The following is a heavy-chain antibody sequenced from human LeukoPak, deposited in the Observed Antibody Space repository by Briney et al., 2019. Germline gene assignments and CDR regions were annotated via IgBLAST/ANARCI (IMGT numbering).Heavy chain of an antibody. CDR3: ARDYDYGDSHFDY. V-gene: IGHV3-21*01. Sequence: PGGSLRLSCAASGFTFSSYSMNWVRQAPGKGLEWVSSISSSSSYIYYADSVKGRLTISRDNAKNSLYLQMNSLRAEDTAVYYCARDYDYGDSHFDYWGQGTLVTVSS. J-gene: IGHJ4*02. D-gene: IGHD4-17*01. CDR2: ISSSSSYI. CDR1: GFTFSSYS.